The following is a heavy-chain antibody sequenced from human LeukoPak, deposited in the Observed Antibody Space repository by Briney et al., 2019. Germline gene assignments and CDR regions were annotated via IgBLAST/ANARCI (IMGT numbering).Heavy chain of an antibody. Sequence: GESLKISCKGSGYSFTSYWIGWVRQMPGKGLEWMGIIYPGDPDTRYSPSFQGQVTISADKSISTAYLQWSSLKASDTAMYYCARPSFYGSGSYYLDYWGQGTLVTVSS. J-gene: IGHJ4*02. CDR1: GYSFTSYW. V-gene: IGHV5-51*01. CDR2: IYPGDPDT. CDR3: ARPSFYGSGSYYLDY. D-gene: IGHD3-10*01.